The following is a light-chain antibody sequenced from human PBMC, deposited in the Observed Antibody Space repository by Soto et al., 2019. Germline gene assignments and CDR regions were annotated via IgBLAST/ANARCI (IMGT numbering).Light chain of an antibody. V-gene: IGKV2-24*01. Sequence: DIVMTQTPLSSRVTLGQPASISCRSSQGLVHSDGNTYLSWLQQRPGQPPRLLIYEISNRFSGVPDRFSGSGAGTDLTLKISRVEAEDVGIYYCMQATQFPYTFGQGTKLEIK. J-gene: IGKJ2*01. CDR3: MQATQFPYT. CDR1: QGLVHSDGNTY. CDR2: EIS.